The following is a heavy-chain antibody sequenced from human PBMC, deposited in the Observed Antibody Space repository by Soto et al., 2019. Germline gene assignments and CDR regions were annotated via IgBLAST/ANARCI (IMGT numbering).Heavy chain of an antibody. D-gene: IGHD2-2*01. Sequence: GGSLRLSCAASGLTFSSYSMNWVRQAPGKGLEWVSSISSSSSYIYYADSVKGRFTISRDNAKNSLYLQMSSLRAEDTAVYYCARGLVPAAPRGIYCYGMDVWGQGTTVTVSS. CDR2: ISSSSSYI. CDR3: ARGLVPAAPRGIYCYGMDV. J-gene: IGHJ6*02. V-gene: IGHV3-21*01. CDR1: GLTFSSYS.